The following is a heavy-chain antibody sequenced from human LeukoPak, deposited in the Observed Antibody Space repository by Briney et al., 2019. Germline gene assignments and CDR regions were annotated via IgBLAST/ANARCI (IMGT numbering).Heavy chain of an antibody. Sequence: GGSLRLSCAASGFTFSSYGMHWVRQAPGKGLEWVTFIRYDGSDKYYADSVKGRFTISRDNAKNSLYLQMNNLRAEDTALYYCARDYYASGSHDSWGQGSLVTVSS. CDR3: ARDYYASGSHDS. CDR1: GFTFSSYG. D-gene: IGHD3-10*01. J-gene: IGHJ4*02. CDR2: IRYDGSDK. V-gene: IGHV3-30*02.